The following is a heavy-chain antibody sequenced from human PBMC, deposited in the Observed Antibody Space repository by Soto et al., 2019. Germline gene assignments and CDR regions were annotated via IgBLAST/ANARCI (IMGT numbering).Heavy chain of an antibody. CDR2: INAGNGNT. V-gene: IGHV1-3*01. D-gene: IGHD2-2*01. J-gene: IGHJ3*02. CDR1: GYTFTNYA. CDR3: ARAAYCGSVSCSDAFDI. Sequence: QVQLVQSGAEVKKSGASVKVSCKASGYTFTNYAMHWVRQAPGQRLEWMGWINAGNGNTKYSKQSQGRVTITRDTSANTAYMEMSSLRSEDTAVYYCARAAYCGSVSCSDAFDIWGQGTVVTVSS.